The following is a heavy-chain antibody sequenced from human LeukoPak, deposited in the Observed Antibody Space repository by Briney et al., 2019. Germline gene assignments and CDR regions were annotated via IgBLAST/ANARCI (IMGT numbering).Heavy chain of an antibody. CDR2: IKQDGSEK. V-gene: IGHV3-7*01. CDR1: GFTFSSYW. D-gene: IGHD6-13*01. Sequence: GGSLRLSCAASGFTFSSYWMSWVGQAPGKGLEWVANIKQDGSEKYYVDSVKGRFTISRDNAKNSLYLQMNSLRAEDTAVYYCATASSSWYPGGYYYYMDVWGKGTTVTVSS. CDR3: ATASSSWYPGGYYYYMDV. J-gene: IGHJ6*03.